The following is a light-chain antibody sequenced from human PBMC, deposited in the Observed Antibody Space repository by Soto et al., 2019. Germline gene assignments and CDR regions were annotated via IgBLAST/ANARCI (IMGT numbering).Light chain of an antibody. CDR3: QQRSNWPT. J-gene: IGKJ5*01. Sequence: EIVMTQSPATLSVSPGERATLSCRASENIYTNLAWYQQKPGQAPRLLFYDASNRATGIPARFSGSGSGTDFTLTISSLEPEDFAVYYCQQRSNWPTFGQGTRLEIK. V-gene: IGKV3-11*01. CDR1: ENIYTN. CDR2: DAS.